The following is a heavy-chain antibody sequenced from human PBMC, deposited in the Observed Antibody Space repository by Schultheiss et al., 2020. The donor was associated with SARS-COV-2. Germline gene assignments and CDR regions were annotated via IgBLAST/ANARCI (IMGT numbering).Heavy chain of an antibody. V-gene: IGHV4-31*11. Sequence: SETLSLTCGVSGDSITSDGYSWSWIRHHPGKGLEWIGYIYASGSTNYNPSLKSRVTISVDTSKNQFSLKLSSVTAADTAVYYCARGDYGDYLIDYWGQGTLVTVSS. CDR2: IYASGST. CDR3: ARGDYGDYLIDY. CDR1: GDSITSDGYS. D-gene: IGHD4-17*01. J-gene: IGHJ4*02.